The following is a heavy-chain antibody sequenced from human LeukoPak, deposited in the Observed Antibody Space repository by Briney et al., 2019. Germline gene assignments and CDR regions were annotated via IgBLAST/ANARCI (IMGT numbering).Heavy chain of an antibody. J-gene: IGHJ5*02. V-gene: IGHV4-59*01. Sequence: SSETLSLTCTVSGGSIRSYYWSWIRQPPGKGLEWIGYIYYSGSTNYNPSLRSRVTISVDTSKNQFSLKLSSVTAADTAVYYCARGQGYSYGYEWFDPWGQGTLVTVSS. D-gene: IGHD5-18*01. CDR1: GGSIRSYY. CDR2: IYYSGST. CDR3: ARGQGYSYGYEWFDP.